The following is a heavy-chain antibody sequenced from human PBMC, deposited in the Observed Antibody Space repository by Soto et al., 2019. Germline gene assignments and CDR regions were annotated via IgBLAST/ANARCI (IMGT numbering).Heavy chain of an antibody. D-gene: IGHD1-1*01. CDR1: GGSISSRSYY. CDR3: ASHPDYNWNYCDY. V-gene: IGHV4-39*01. J-gene: IGHJ4*02. Sequence: PSETLSPTCPVSGGSISSRSYYWGWIRQPPGKGLKWIASFYYSGNTYYNASLKSRVTISVDTSRTKFSLELGSMTAAGRAMYYCASHPDYNWNYCDYWGQGTLVTVSS. CDR2: FYYSGNT.